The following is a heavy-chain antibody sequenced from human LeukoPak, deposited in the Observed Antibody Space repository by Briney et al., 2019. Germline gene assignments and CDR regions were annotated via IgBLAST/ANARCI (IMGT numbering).Heavy chain of an antibody. CDR3: TRRPIGGGWYFDL. CDR1: GDSITSSTYY. CDR2: IYYTGNT. V-gene: IGHV4-39*01. J-gene: IGHJ2*01. Sequence: SETLSLTCTVSGDSITSSTYYWGWIRQPPGKGLECIGSIYYTGNTYYNPSPKSRVSISADTSKNPFSLKLNSVTAADTAVHYCTRRPIGGGWYFDLWGRGTLVTVSS.